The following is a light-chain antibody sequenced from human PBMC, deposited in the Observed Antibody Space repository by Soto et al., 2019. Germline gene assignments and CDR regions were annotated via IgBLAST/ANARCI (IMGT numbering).Light chain of an antibody. V-gene: IGLV2-14*01. Sequence: SALSQPASVSGSPGQSITISCTGTSSDVGGYNYVSWYQQHPGKAPKLMIYEVSNRPSGVSNRFSGSKSGNTASLTISGLHAEDEADHYSSSYTSSSTPNWDFGRGTKVTAL. CDR2: EVS. J-gene: IGLJ3*02. CDR1: SSDVGGYNY. CDR3: SSYTSSSTPNWD.